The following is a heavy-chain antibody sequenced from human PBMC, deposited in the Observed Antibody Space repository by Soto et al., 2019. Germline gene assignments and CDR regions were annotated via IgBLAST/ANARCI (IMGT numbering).Heavy chain of an antibody. D-gene: IGHD6-19*01. CDR3: AKVSSGWYDYFDY. CDR2: ISRSGGST. CDR1: GFTFSSYA. J-gene: IGHJ4*02. Sequence: EVQLLESGGGLVQPGGSLRLSCAASGFTFSSYAMSWVRQAPGKGLEWVSAISRSGGSTYYADSVKGRFTISRDNSKNTLYLQMNSLRAEDTAVYYCAKVSSGWYDYFDYWGQGTLVTVSS. V-gene: IGHV3-23*01.